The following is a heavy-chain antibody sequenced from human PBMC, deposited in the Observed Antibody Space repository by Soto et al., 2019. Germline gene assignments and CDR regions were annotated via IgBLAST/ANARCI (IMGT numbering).Heavy chain of an antibody. CDR2: ISGSGGTS. D-gene: IGHD2-15*01. V-gene: IGHV3-23*01. CDR1: GFTFNTHA. Sequence: GGSLRLSCAASGFTFNTHAMSWVRQAPGKGLEWVSVISGSGGTSFYADSVKGRFTISRDNSKNTLYLQMNSLRVEDTAVYYCAKGPPDIVVVVAARYNWFDRWGQGTLVTVSS. J-gene: IGHJ5*02. CDR3: AKGPPDIVVVVAARYNWFDR.